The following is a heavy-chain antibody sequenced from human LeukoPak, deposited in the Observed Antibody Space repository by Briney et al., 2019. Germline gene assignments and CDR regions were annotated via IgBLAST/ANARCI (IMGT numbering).Heavy chain of an antibody. CDR3: AKDLRARWDSSIWAPGNWFDP. V-gene: IGHV3-48*01. Sequence: GGSLRLSCAASGFTFSSYSMNWVRQAPGKGLEWVSYISSSSSTTYYADSVKGRFTISRDNSKNTLYLQMNSLRAEDTAVYYCAKDLRARWDSSIWAPGNWFDPWGQGTLVTVSS. J-gene: IGHJ5*02. CDR2: ISSSSSTT. CDR1: GFTFSSYS. D-gene: IGHD6-13*01.